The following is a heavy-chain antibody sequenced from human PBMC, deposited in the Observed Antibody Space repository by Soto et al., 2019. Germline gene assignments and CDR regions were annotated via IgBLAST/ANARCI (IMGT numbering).Heavy chain of an antibody. Sequence: LSLTWTVSGGSIIGYYWSWIRQPAGNGLEWIGRIYTSGSTNYNPSLKSRVTMSVDTSKDQFSLKLSSVTAADTAVYYCARDRPGDSAIWFDHLRQGTLGTVSS. J-gene: IGHJ5*02. CDR3: ARDRPGDSAIWFDH. CDR1: GGSIIGYY. D-gene: IGHD3-10*01. CDR2: IYTSGST. V-gene: IGHV4-4*07.